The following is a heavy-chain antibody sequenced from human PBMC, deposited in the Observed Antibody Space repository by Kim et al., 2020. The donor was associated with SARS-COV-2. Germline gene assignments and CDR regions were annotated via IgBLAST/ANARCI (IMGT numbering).Heavy chain of an antibody. CDR1: GGSISSGGYY. Sequence: SETLSLTCTVSGGSISSGGYYWSWIRQHPGKGLEWIGYIYYSGSTYYNPSLKSRVTISVDTSKNQFSLKLSSVTAADTAVYYCARIDSSTNPNVGPIDYWGQGTLVTVSS. D-gene: IGHD2-2*01. CDR3: ARIDSSTNPNVGPIDY. J-gene: IGHJ4*02. CDR2: IYYSGST. V-gene: IGHV4-31*03.